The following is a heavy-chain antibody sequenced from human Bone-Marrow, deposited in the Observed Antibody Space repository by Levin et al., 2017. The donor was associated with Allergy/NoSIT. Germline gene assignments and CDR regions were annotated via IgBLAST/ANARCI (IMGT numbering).Heavy chain of an antibody. CDR1: GFTFSSYG. D-gene: IGHD1-26*01. CDR2: ISYDGRTK. CDR3: AKEIFGSPTPHDAFDI. V-gene: IGHV3-30*18. J-gene: IGHJ3*02. Sequence: GGSLRLSCAASGFTFSSYGIHWVRQAPGKGLEWVAVISYDGRTKYYADSVKDRFTISRDNSKNTLYLQMNNLRAEDTAVYYCAKEIFGSPTPHDAFDIWGQGTMVTVSA.